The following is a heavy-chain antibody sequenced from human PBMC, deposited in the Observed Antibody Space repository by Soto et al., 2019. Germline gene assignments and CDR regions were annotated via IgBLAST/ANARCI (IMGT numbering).Heavy chain of an antibody. J-gene: IGHJ4*02. CDR1: GFTFGGYA. CDR3: TRAPFVVETAPTKFDN. D-gene: IGHD2-21*02. CDR2: IRSKAYYGTT. V-gene: IGHV3-49*04. Sequence: GGSLRLSCSASGFTFGGYAMSWVRLAPGKGLELVGFIRSKAYYGTTEYAASVRGRFTISRDDSRSIAYLQMNSLKSEDTAVYFCTRAPFVVETAPTKFDNWGQGTPVTVSS.